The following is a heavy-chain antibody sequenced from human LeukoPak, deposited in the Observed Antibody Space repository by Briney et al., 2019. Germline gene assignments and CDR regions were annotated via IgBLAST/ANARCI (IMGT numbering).Heavy chain of an antibody. Sequence: SETLSLTCAVYGGSFSEYYWSWIRQPPGKGLEWIGYIYYSGSTNYNPSLKSRVTISVDTSKNQFSLKLSSVTAADTAVYYCARVAVAGWIDYWGQGTLVTVSS. J-gene: IGHJ4*02. V-gene: IGHV4-59*01. CDR1: GGSFSEYY. D-gene: IGHD6-19*01. CDR3: ARVAVAGWIDY. CDR2: IYYSGST.